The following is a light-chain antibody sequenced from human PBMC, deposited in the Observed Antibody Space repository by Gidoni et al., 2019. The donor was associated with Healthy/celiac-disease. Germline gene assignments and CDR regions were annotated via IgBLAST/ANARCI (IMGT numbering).Light chain of an antibody. V-gene: IGKV3-15*01. CDR1: KSVSSN. CDR2: GAS. Sequence: EIVMTQSPATLSVSPGERATLSCSARKSVSSNLAWYQQKPGQAPRLLIYGASTRATGIPARFGGSGSVTEFTLTVSSLQSEDFAVYYCQQYNNWPRTFGQGTKVEIK. CDR3: QQYNNWPRT. J-gene: IGKJ1*01.